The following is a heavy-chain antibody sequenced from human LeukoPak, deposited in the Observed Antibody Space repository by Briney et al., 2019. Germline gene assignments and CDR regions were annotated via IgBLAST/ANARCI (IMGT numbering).Heavy chain of an antibody. CDR2: INRDGNTT. CDR3: TKELHVAVAVADYYYFYIDV. V-gene: IGHV3-23*01. J-gene: IGHJ6*03. Sequence: GGSLRLSCAASGFAFSTFAMGWVRQSPGKGLEWLSTINRDGNTTFYADSVKGRFTISRDNSKNTLYLHMDSLRPDDTAIYYCTKELHVAVAVADYYYFYIDVWGRGPRLPVSS. D-gene: IGHD6-19*01. CDR1: GFAFSTFA.